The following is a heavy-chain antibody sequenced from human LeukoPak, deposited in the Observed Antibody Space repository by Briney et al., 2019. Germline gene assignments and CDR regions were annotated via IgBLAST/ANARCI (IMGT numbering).Heavy chain of an antibody. CDR1: GFTSSSYE. D-gene: IGHD3-22*01. CDR2: ISSSGSTI. V-gene: IGHV3-48*03. Sequence: PGGSLRLSCAASGFTSSSYEMDWVRQAPGKGLEWVSYISSSGSTIYYADSVKGRFTISRDNAKNSLYLQMNSLRAEDTAVYYCAKEVTPDRSGFDAFDIWGQGTMVTVSS. CDR3: AKEVTPDRSGFDAFDI. J-gene: IGHJ3*02.